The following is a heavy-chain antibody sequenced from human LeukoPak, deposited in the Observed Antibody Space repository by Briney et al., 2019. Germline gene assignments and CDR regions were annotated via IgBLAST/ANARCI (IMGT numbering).Heavy chain of an antibody. CDR2: VDLSGFSR. CDR3: AKDGYCSGGSCSVY. J-gene: IGHJ4*02. Sequence: GGSLRLSCAASEFIFSVYSMNWVRQAPGKGLEWVSYVDLSGFSRSYADSVKGRFTISRDNSKNTLYLQMNSLRAEDTAVYYCAKDGYCSGGSCSVYWGQGTLVTVSS. D-gene: IGHD2-15*01. V-gene: IGHV3-23*01. CDR1: EFIFSVYS.